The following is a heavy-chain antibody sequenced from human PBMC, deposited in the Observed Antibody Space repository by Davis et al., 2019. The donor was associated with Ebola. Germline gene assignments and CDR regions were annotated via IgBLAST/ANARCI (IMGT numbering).Heavy chain of an antibody. Sequence: SGPTLVKPPETLTLTCTVSGFSLSNARMGVSWIRQPPGKALEWLAHIFSNDEKSYSTSLKSRLTISKDTSKSQVVLTMTNMDPVDTATYYCARIAGHSGDEGGFDYWGQGTLVTVSS. D-gene: IGHD5-12*01. J-gene: IGHJ4*02. CDR3: ARIAGHSGDEGGFDY. CDR1: GFSLSNARMG. V-gene: IGHV2-26*01. CDR2: IFSNDEK.